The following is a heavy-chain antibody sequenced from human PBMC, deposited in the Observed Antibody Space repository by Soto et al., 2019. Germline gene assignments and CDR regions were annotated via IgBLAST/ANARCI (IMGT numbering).Heavy chain of an antibody. D-gene: IGHD6-19*01. CDR2: ISHSGGDT. Sequence: EVHLLESGGGLVQPGGSLRLSCAASGFTFSNYAMSWVRQAPGKGLEWVSSISHSGGDTYYADSVKGRFTISRDNSKNTLYLQMNSLRDEDTAVYYCAKVPYSSGVGWFDPWGQGTLVTVSS. V-gene: IGHV3-23*01. J-gene: IGHJ5*02. CDR3: AKVPYSSGVGWFDP. CDR1: GFTFSNYA.